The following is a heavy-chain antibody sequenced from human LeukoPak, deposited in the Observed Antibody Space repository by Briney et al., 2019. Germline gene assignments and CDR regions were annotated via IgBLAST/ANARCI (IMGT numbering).Heavy chain of an antibody. CDR3: ALDCCTGSRFDH. CDR1: GFTFSSYW. V-gene: IGHV3-53*01. J-gene: IGHJ4*02. Sequence: PGGSLRLSCAASGFTFSSYWMHWVRQAPGKGLEWVSVIYSDGDTYYPESVKGRFTISRDNSKNTLYLQMNSLTVEDTAVYYCALDCCTGSRFDHWGQGTRVTVST. CDR2: IYSDGDT. D-gene: IGHD2-8*02.